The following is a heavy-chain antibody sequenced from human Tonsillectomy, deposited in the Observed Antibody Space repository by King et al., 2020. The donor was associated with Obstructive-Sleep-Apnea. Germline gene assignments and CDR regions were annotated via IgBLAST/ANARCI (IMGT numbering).Heavy chain of an antibody. CDR2: INQDGREK. CDR1: GFIFSNSY. CDR3: TSDRGGAY. J-gene: IGHJ4*02. D-gene: IGHD3-10*01. V-gene: IGHV3-7*01. Sequence: VQLVESGGALVPPGGSLRLSCAASGFIFSNSYMAWVRQAPGKGLVWGANINQDGREKNYVDSVRGRFTISRDNAENSLSLQMSSLTVEDTAVYYCTSDRGGAYWGQGTLVIVSS.